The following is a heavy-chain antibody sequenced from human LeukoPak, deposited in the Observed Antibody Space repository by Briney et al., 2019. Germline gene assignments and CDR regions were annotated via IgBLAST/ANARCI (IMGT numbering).Heavy chain of an antibody. D-gene: IGHD1-14*01. CDR1: GLTFSSYA. J-gene: IGHJ4*02. Sequence: GGSLRLSCAASGLTFSSYAMSWVRQAPGKGLEWVSTISGSGGSTYYADSVKGRFTISRDNSKNTLYLQMNSLRAEDTAVYYCARNPDSDLYYFDYWGQGTLVTVSS. CDR3: ARNPDSDLYYFDY. CDR2: ISGSGGST. V-gene: IGHV3-23*01.